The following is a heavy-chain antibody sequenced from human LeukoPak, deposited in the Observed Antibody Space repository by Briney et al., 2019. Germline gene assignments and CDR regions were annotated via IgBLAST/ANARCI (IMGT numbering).Heavy chain of an antibody. CDR1: GFTFSSYA. D-gene: IGHD3-10*01. V-gene: IGHV3-23*01. CDR2: FRGSGVAT. J-gene: IGHJ4*02. Sequence: GGSLRLSCAASGFTFSSYAMNWVRQAPGKGLKWVSGFRGSGVATFYADSVKGRFTISRDNSKNTLYLQMNSLRAEDTAVYYCARDLTGSGSFPYWGQGTLVTVSS. CDR3: ARDLTGSGSFPY.